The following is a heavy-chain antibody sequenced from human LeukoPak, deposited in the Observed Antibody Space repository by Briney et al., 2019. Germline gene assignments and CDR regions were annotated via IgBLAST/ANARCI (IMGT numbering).Heavy chain of an antibody. CDR3: ARDPGYCSSTSCSDFDY. CDR2: ISAYNGNT. Sequence: ASVKVSCKASGYTFTSYGISWVRQAPGQGLEWMGWISAYNGNTNYAQKLQGRVTMTTDTSTSTAYMGLRSLRSDDTAVYYCARDPGYCSSTSCSDFDYWGQGTLVTVSS. CDR1: GYTFTSYG. D-gene: IGHD2-2*03. J-gene: IGHJ4*02. V-gene: IGHV1-18*01.